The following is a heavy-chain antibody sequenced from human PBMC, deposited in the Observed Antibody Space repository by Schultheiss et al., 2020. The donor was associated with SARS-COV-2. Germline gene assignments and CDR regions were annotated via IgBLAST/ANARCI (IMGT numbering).Heavy chain of an antibody. CDR1: GGSISSYY. V-gene: IGHV4-59*12. J-gene: IGHJ4*02. CDR3: ARGVGVSAAATLGFDY. D-gene: IGHD6-13*01. Sequence: SETLSLTCTVSGGSISSYYWSWIRQPPGKGLEWIGYIYYSGSTNYNPSLRSRVTISVDTSKNQFSLKLSSVTAADTAVYYCARGVGVSAAATLGFDYWGQGTLVTVSS. CDR2: IYYSGST.